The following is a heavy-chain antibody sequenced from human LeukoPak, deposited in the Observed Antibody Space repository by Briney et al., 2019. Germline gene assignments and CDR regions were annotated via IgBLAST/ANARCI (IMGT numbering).Heavy chain of an antibody. Sequence: SETLSLTCTLSGGSIRSYYSSWIRQPARKGLEWIGRIYTSGSANYNPSLTSRVTMSVDTSKNQFSLKLSSVTAAATAVYYCASSPGYSSGWYGDWGQGTLVTVSS. J-gene: IGHJ4*02. D-gene: IGHD6-19*01. CDR2: IYTSGSA. V-gene: IGHV4-4*07. CDR1: GGSIRSYY. CDR3: ASSPGYSSGWYGD.